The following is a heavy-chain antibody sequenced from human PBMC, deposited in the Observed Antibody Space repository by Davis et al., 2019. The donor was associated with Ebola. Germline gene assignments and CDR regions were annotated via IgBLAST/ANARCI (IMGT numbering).Heavy chain of an antibody. D-gene: IGHD2-15*01. Sequence: SVPVSCKASGGTFSSYAISWVRQAPGQGLEWMGGIIPIFGTANYAQKFQGRVTITADKSTSTAYMELSSLRSEDTAVYYCALNDRDIVVVVAATHYYYGMDVWGQGTTVTVSS. CDR2: IIPIFGTA. CDR1: GGTFSSYA. V-gene: IGHV1-69*06. J-gene: IGHJ6*02. CDR3: ALNDRDIVVVVAATHYYYGMDV.